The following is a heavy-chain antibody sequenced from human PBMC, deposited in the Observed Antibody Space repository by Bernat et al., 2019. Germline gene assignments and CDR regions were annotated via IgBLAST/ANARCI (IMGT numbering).Heavy chain of an antibody. D-gene: IGHD5-12*01. CDR1: GFTFSNAW. CDR3: AREMATIANDRGTDY. CDR2: IKSKTDGGTT. J-gene: IGHJ4*02. V-gene: IGHV3-15*01. Sequence: EVQLVESGGGLVKPGGSLRLSCAASGFTFSNAWMSWVRQAPGKGLEWVGRIKSKTDGGTTDYAAPVKGRFTISRDDSKNTLYLQMNSLRAEDTAVYYCAREMATIANDRGTDYWGQGTLVTVSS.